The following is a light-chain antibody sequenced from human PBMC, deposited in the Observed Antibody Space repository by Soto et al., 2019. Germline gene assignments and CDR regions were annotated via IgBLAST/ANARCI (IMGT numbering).Light chain of an antibody. Sequence: QSALTQPPSVSEVPRQRVTISCSGSSSNIGNNAVNWYQQLPGKAPKLLIYYDDLLPSGVSDRFSGSKSGTSASLAISGLQSEDEADYYCAAWDDSLNGYVFGTGTKLTVL. J-gene: IGLJ1*01. CDR1: SSNIGNNA. CDR2: YDD. CDR3: AAWDDSLNGYV. V-gene: IGLV1-36*01.